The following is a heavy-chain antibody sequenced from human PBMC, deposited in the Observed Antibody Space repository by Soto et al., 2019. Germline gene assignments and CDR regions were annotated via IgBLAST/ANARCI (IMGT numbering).Heavy chain of an antibody. V-gene: IGHV1-3*01. J-gene: IGHJ5*02. CDR2: INAGNGNR. CDR1: GYTFTTYA. CDR3: ARDLGLDRFGASPGRWFVP. Sequence: ASVKVSCKASGYTFTTYAIHWVRQAPGQRLEWMGWINAGNGNRRYSQKFQGRVTFTRDASATTAYMELSSLRSEDTAVYYCARDLGLDRFGASPGRWFVPWGQGTLVTVSS. D-gene: IGHD3-10*01.